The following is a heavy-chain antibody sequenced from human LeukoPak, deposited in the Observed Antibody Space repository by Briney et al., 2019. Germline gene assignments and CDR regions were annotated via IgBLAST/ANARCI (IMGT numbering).Heavy chain of an antibody. D-gene: IGHD3-16*01. CDR1: GFTFSSYG. V-gene: IGHV3-30*02. CDR2: IRYDGSNK. Sequence: GGSLRLSCAASGFTFSSYGMHWVRQAPGKGLEWVAFIRYDGSNKYYADSVKGRFTISRDNSKNTLYLQVGSLTVEDMAVYYCARKAYGQDHFDYWGQGTLVTVSS. CDR3: ARKAYGQDHFDY. J-gene: IGHJ4*02.